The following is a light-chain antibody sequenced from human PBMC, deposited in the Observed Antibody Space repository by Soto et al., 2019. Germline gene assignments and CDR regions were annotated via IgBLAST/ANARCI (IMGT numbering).Light chain of an antibody. J-gene: IGLJ1*01. CDR3: CSYAGSYV. CDR1: SSDVGGYNY. CDR2: DVS. V-gene: IGLV2-11*01. Sequence: QSVLTQPSSVSGSPGQSVTISCTGTSSDVGGYNYVSWYQQHPGKAPKLMIYDVSKRPSGVPDRFSGSKSGNTASLTISGLQAEDEADYYCCSYAGSYVFGTWTKLTVL.